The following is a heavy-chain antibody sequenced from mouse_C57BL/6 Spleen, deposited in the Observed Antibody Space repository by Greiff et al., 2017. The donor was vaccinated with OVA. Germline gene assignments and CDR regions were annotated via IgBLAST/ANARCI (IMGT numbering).Heavy chain of an antibody. CDR2: ISSGGDYI. CDR1: GFTFSSYA. D-gene: IGHD1-1*01. Sequence: DVMLVESGEGLVKPGGSLKLSCAASGFTFSSYAMSWVRQTPEKRLEWVAYISSGGDYIYYADTVKGRFTISRDNARNTLYLQMSSLKSEDTAMYYCTRDRHYYYGSSYGYFDVWGTGTTVTVSS. J-gene: IGHJ1*03. CDR3: TRDRHYYYGSSYGYFDV. V-gene: IGHV5-9-1*02.